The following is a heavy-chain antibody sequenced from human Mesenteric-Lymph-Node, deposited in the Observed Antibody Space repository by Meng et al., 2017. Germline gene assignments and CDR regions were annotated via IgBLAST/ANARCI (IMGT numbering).Heavy chain of an antibody. V-gene: IGHV4-30-4*01. CDR1: GCSMSSGNYY. Sequence: VPLQGSGPGLVEPSPTLSLTCTVSGCSMSSGNYYWSWIRQPPGKGLEWIRYIHHSGSAYYNPSLKSRVSISVDTSKNQFSLNLNSKTAADTAVYYCASFDHIPRRNYFDYWGQGTLVTVSS. D-gene: IGHD2-21*01. J-gene: IGHJ4*02. CDR2: IHHSGSA. CDR3: ASFDHIPRRNYFDY.